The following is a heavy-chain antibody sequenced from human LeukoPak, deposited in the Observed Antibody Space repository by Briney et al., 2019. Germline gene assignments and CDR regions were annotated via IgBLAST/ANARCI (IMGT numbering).Heavy chain of an antibody. CDR2: IKEDGSEK. CDR1: GFTFSSNW. CDR3: ARPTYGDYEFDYYYGMDV. D-gene: IGHD4-17*01. Sequence: QAGGSLRLSCAASGFTFSSNWMTWVRQAPGKGLEWVANIKEDGSEKKYVDSVKGRFTVSRDNAKNSLYLQMNSLRAEDTAVYYCARPTYGDYEFDYYYGMDVWGQGTTVTVSS. V-gene: IGHV3-7*01. J-gene: IGHJ6*02.